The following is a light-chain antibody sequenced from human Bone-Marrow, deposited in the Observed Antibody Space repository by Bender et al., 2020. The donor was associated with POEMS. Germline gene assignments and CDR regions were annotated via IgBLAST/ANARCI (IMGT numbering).Light chain of an antibody. Sequence: SYVLTQPPSVSVAPGQTASITCEGNNIGSQSVHWYKQKPGQAPVLAVYDDGDRPSGIPDRFSGSSSGKTATLTITRVEAGDEADYSCQVWDSSTDHWVFGGGTKLTVL. CDR1: NIGSQS. V-gene: IGLV3-21*02. CDR2: DDG. CDR3: QVWDSSTDHWV. J-gene: IGLJ3*02.